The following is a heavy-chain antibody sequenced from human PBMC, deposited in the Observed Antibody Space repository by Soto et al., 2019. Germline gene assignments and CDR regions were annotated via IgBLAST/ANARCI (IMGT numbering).Heavy chain of an antibody. CDR3: ARGRLKYRYGDFDY. D-gene: IGHD4-17*01. CDR1: GGSFSGYY. J-gene: IGHJ4*02. V-gene: IGHV4-34*01. Sequence: PSETLSLTCAVYGGSFSGYYWSWIRQPPGKGLEWIGEINHSGSTNYNPSLKSRVAISVDTSKNQFSLKLSSVTAADTAVYYCARGRLKYRYGDFDYWGQGTLVTVSS. CDR2: INHSGST.